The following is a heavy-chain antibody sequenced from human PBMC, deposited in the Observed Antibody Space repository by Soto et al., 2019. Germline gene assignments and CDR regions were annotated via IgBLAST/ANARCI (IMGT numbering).Heavy chain of an antibody. CDR2: ISAHNGNT. J-gene: IGHJ4*02. CDR3: ARGRYGDS. Sequence: QVHLVQSGAEVKKPGASVKVSCQASGYAFTTYGITWVRQAPGQGLEWMGWISAHNGNTNYAQKLQGRVTVTRATSPSTAYMELRSLISDDTAVYYCARGRYGDSWCQGALVTVSS. D-gene: IGHD1-1*01. V-gene: IGHV1-18*01. CDR1: GYAFTTYG.